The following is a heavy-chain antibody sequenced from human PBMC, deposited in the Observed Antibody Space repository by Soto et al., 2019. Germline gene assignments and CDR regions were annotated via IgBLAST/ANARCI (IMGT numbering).Heavy chain of an antibody. CDR2: ISGRGGNT. J-gene: IGHJ4*02. V-gene: IGHV3-23*01. CDR3: ANEGGSYRGGSFDY. Sequence: EVQLLESGGGLVQPGGSLRLSCAASGFTFSSYAMSWVRQAPGKGLEWVSAISGRGGNTYYADSVKGRFTISRDNSKNTLYLQMNSLRAEGTAVYYCANEGGSYRGGSFDYWGQGTLVTVSS. D-gene: IGHD3-16*02. CDR1: GFTFSSYA.